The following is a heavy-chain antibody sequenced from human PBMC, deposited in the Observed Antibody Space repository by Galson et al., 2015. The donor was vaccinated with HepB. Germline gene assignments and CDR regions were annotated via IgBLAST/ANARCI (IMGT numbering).Heavy chain of an antibody. D-gene: IGHD4-17*01. V-gene: IGHV3-11*06. Sequence: SLRLSCAASGLTFSDYYMSWIRQAPGKGLEWVSYISSSSSYTNYADSVKGRFTISRDNAKNSLYLQMNSLRAEDTAVYYCATVTTYYYGMDVWGQGTTVTVSS. CDR1: GLTFSDYY. CDR2: ISSSSSYT. CDR3: ATVTTYYYGMDV. J-gene: IGHJ6*02.